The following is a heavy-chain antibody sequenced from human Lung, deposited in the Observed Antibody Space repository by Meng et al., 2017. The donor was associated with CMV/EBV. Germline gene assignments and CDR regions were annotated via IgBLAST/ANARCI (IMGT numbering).Heavy chain of an antibody. CDR1: EFTFNSYA. J-gene: IGHJ5*02. CDR2: ISYDGRDK. Sequence: SXADSEFTFNSYAMNWVRQAPGKGLEWVAIISYDGRDKYYAESVKGRFAISRDNSKNTLYLQMNSLRTEDTALYFCTREGRLNWFDPWGQGTLVTVYS. CDR3: TREGRLNWFDP. V-gene: IGHV3-30*09.